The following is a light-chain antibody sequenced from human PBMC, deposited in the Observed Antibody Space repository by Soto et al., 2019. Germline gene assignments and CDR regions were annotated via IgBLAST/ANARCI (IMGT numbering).Light chain of an antibody. J-gene: IGKJ2*03. CDR2: AAS. V-gene: IGKV1-39*01. CDR1: QSITTF. CDR3: QQTYSTPYS. Sequence: DIQVTQSPSSLSASVGDRVTITCRASQSITTFLNWYQHKPRKPPKVLIYAASRLQGGVPSRFSGSGSGTEFTITITILQPEDFATYYCQQTYSTPYSFGQGTTLEIK.